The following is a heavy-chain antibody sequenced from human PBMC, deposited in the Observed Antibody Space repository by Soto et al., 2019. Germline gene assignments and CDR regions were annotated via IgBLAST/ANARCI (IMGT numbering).Heavy chain of an antibody. CDR1: GFTISTYG. V-gene: IGHV3-30*18. CDR2: ISHDGSNK. CDR3: AKETVWETLEGYLDY. D-gene: IGHD1-26*01. Sequence: QMQLVESGGGVVQPGRSLRVSCAASGFTISTYGMHWVRQAPGKGLEWVGVISHDGSNKSYADSVKGRFTISRDNSKNTLYLQMNSLRPEDTAVYYCAKETVWETLEGYLDYWGQGTLVTVSS. J-gene: IGHJ4*02.